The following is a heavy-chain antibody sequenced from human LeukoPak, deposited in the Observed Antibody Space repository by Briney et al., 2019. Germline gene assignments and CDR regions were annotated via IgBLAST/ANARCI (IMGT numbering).Heavy chain of an antibody. V-gene: IGHV4-4*09. CDR2: IYTSGST. CDR3: ARHTAKRNWFDP. Sequence: PSETLSLTCTVSGGSISSYYWSWIRQPPGKGLEWIGYIYTSGSTNYNPSLKSRVTISVDTSKNQFSLKLSSVTAADTTVYYCARHTAKRNWFDPWGQGTLVTVSP. D-gene: IGHD2-21*02. J-gene: IGHJ5*02. CDR1: GGSISSYY.